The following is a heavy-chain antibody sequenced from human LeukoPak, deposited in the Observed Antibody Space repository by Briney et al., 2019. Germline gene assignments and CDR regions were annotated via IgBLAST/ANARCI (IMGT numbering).Heavy chain of an antibody. Sequence: SETLSLTCAVSGYSISSGYYSGWIRQPPGRGLEWIGSIYHSGSTYYNPSLKSRVTISADTSKNQFSLKLSSVTAADTAVYYCARQTGTTPSFDYWGQGTLVTVSS. CDR2: IYHSGST. V-gene: IGHV4-38-2*01. D-gene: IGHD1-1*01. J-gene: IGHJ4*02. CDR1: GYSISSGYY. CDR3: ARQTGTTPSFDY.